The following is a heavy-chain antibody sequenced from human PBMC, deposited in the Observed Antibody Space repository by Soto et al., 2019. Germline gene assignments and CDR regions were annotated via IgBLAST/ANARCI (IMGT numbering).Heavy chain of an antibody. D-gene: IGHD6-19*01. CDR1: GFSFSGSA. CDR3: TSPRIAVAGRFWYFDL. J-gene: IGHJ2*01. CDR2: IRSKANKHAT. V-gene: IGHV3-73*01. Sequence: EVQLVESGGGLVQPGGSLKLSCAASGFSFSGSAMHWVRQASGKGLAWIGRIRSKANKHATANTASVRGRFTISRDDLKNMANLEMTDLKTEATALYFCTSPRIAVAGRFWYFDLWGRGTLVTVSS.